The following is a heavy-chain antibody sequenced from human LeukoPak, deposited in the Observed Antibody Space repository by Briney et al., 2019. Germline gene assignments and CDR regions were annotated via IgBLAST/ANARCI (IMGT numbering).Heavy chain of an antibody. Sequence: VATITYDGSSEYYADSVKDRFTVSRDNSKNTLYLQMSSLKTEDTAVYYCAKRGDGGHKSLEYWGQGTLVIVSS. J-gene: IGHJ4*02. CDR2: ITYDGSSE. CDR3: AKRGDGGHKSLEY. D-gene: IGHD3-16*01. V-gene: IGHV3-30*18.